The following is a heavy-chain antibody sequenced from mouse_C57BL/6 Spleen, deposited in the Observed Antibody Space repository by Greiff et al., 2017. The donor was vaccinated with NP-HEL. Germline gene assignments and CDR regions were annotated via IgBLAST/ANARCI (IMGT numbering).Heavy chain of an antibody. CDR2: IDPSDSYT. CDR1: GYTFTSYW. V-gene: IGHV1-59*01. J-gene: IGHJ2*01. Sequence: QVQLQQSGAELVRPGTSVKLSCKASGYTFTSYWMHWVKQRPGQGLEWIGVIDPSDSYTNSNQKFQGKATLTVDTSSSTAYMQLSSLTSEDSAVYYCSRSTQLAPYYFDYWGQGTTLTVSS. D-gene: IGHD6-1*01. CDR3: SRSTQLAPYYFDY.